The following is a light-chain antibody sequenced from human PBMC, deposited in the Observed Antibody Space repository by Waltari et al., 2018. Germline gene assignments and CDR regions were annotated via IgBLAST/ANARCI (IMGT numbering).Light chain of an antibody. J-gene: IGLJ1*01. CDR2: DVS. CDR3: CSHAGSYTFV. Sequence: QSALTQPRSVSGSPGQSVSISCTGTSSDVGGYDHVSWYQQHPGRAPKFMIYDVSKRPSGVPDRFSGSKSGNTASLTISGLQAEDEADYYCCSHAGSYTFVFGTGTKVTVL. CDR1: SSDVGGYDH. V-gene: IGLV2-11*02.